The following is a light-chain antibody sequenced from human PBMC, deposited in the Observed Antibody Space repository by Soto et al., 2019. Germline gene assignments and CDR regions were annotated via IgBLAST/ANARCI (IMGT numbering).Light chain of an antibody. CDR3: SSYGGSNNLL. V-gene: IGLV2-8*01. CDR2: DVI. J-gene: IGLJ2*01. Sequence: QSALTQPPSASGSPGQSVTISCTGTSRDIGGYDFVSWYQQHPGKAPKLLIYDVIKRPSGVPDRFSGSKSDNTASLTVSGLQTDDEADYYCSSYGGSNNLLFGGGTKLTV. CDR1: SRDIGGYDF.